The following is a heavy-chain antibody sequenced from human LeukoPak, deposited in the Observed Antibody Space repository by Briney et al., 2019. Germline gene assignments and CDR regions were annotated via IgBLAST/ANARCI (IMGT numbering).Heavy chain of an antibody. Sequence: GGSLRLSCATSGFTFSSYEMNWVRQAPGKGLEWISYITTSGTSTYYADSVKGRFTISRDNGKTSLSLQMNSLRAEDTAVYYCVVHSATSCYWGQGTLVTVSS. CDR3: VVHSATSCY. CDR1: GFTFSSYE. J-gene: IGHJ4*02. CDR2: ITTSGTST. D-gene: IGHD1-26*01. V-gene: IGHV3-48*03.